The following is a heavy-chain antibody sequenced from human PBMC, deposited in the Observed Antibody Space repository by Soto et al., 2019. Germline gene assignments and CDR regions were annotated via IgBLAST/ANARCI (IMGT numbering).Heavy chain of an antibody. CDR2: ISSSSSTI. CDR1: GFTFSSYS. D-gene: IGHD6-13*01. CDR3: ARDLAAAGMHY. J-gene: IGHJ4*02. Sequence: GGSLRLSCAASGFTFSSYSMNWVRQAPGKGLEWVSYISSSSSTIYYADSVKGRFTISRDNAKNSLYLQMNSLRAEDTAVYYCARDLAAAGMHYWGQGTLVTVSS. V-gene: IGHV3-48*01.